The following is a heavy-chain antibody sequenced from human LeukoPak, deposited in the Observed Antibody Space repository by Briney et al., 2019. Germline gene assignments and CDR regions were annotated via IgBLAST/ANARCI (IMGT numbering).Heavy chain of an antibody. J-gene: IGHJ4*02. CDR3: ARDPLYGSGSYFFDF. Sequence: ASVKVSCKASGYTLTGYYIHWVRQAPGQGLEWMGWINPNSGGTNYVQKFQGRVTMTRDTSISTAYMELSRLRSDDTAVYYCARDPLYGSGSYFFDFWGQGTLVTVSS. CDR2: INPNSGGT. V-gene: IGHV1-2*02. D-gene: IGHD3-10*01. CDR1: GYTLTGYY.